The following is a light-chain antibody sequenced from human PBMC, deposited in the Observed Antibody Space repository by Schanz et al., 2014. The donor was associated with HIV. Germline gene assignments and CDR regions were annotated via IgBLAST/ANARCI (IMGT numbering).Light chain of an antibody. J-gene: IGKJ2*01. CDR2: WAS. CDR1: QSVLYTSNNKNY. CDR3: QQYYTSPRT. Sequence: DIVMTQSPDSLAVSLGGTATISCKSSQSVLYTSNNKNYLAWYQQKPGQPPKLLIYWASTRESGVPDRFSGSGSGTDFTLTITNLQAEDVAVYFCQQYYTSPRTFGQGTKLEIK. V-gene: IGKV4-1*01.